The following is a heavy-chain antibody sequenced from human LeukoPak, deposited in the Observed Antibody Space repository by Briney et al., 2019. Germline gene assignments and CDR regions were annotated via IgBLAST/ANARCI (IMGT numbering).Heavy chain of an antibody. CDR2: ISGYNANT. Sequence: GASVKISCKASGYTFTSYGISWVRQAPGQGLEWMGWISGYNANTNYAQNLQDRVTMTTDTSTSTAYMELRSLRSDDTAIYYCGRDGNGNNQMNWGQEPWSPSPQ. V-gene: IGHV1-18*01. J-gene: IGHJ4*02. CDR3: GRDGNGNNQMN. CDR1: GYTFTSYG. D-gene: IGHD1-1*01.